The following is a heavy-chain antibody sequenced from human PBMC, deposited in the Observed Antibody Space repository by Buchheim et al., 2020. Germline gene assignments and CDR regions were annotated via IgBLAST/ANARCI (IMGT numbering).Heavy chain of an antibody. CDR2: ISYDGSNK. D-gene: IGHD2-15*01. CDR3: ARDGLGYCSGGSCYPGGY. CDR1: GFTFSSYA. Sequence: QVQLVESGGGVVQPGRSLRLSCAASGFTFSSYAMHWVRQAPGKGLEWVAVISYDGSNKYYADSVKGRFTISRDNSKNTLYLQMNSLRAEDTAVYYCARDGLGYCSGGSCYPGGYWGQGTL. J-gene: IGHJ4*02. V-gene: IGHV3-30-3*01.